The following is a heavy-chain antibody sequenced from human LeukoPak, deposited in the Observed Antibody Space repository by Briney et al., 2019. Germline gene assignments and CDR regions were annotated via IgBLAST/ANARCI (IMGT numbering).Heavy chain of an antibody. V-gene: IGHV3-30-3*02. Sequence: GGSLRLSCAASGFTFSSFAIHWVRQAPGKGLEWVAVILYDGINKYYADSVKGRFTISRDNSKNTLYLQMNSLRAEDTAVYYCAKFLSNGGFYYYGMDVWGQGTTVTVSS. CDR2: ILYDGINK. D-gene: IGHD2-15*01. CDR3: AKFLSNGGFYYYGMDV. J-gene: IGHJ6*02. CDR1: GFTFSSFA.